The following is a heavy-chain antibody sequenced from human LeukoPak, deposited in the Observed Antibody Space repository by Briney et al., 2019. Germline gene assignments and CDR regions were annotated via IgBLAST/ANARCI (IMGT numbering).Heavy chain of an antibody. V-gene: IGHV4-39*01. CDR1: GGSISRRSYY. CDR2: FYYSGDT. Sequence: PSETLSLTCTVSGGSISRRSYYWGWIRQPPGKVLEWIGSFYYSGDTYFNPSLKSRVTISVDTSKNQFSLKLSSVPAADTAVYYCARPSDSSGYYYFDYWGQGTLVTVSS. D-gene: IGHD3-22*01. CDR3: ARPSDSSGYYYFDY. J-gene: IGHJ4*02.